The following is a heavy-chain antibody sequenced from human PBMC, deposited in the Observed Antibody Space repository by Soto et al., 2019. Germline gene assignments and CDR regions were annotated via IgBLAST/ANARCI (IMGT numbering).Heavy chain of an antibody. Sequence: SETLSLTCAVSGGSISIGGYYWIWIRQHPGKGLEWIGYIYYSGSTYYNPSLKSRVTISVDTSKNQFSLKLSSVTAADTAVYYCARYYDWFDPWGQGTLVTVSS. CDR1: GGSISIGGYY. CDR3: ARYYDWFDP. V-gene: IGHV4-31*11. J-gene: IGHJ5*02. D-gene: IGHD1-26*01. CDR2: IYYSGST.